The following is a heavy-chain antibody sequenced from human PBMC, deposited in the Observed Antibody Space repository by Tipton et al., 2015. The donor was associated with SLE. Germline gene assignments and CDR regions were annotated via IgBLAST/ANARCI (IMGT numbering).Heavy chain of an antibody. CDR3: ARGHIGWGFDP. D-gene: IGHD1-26*01. CDR1: GGSISSGYY. V-gene: IGHV4-38-2*01. J-gene: IGHJ5*02. CDR2: IYHSGST. Sequence: TLSLTCAVSGGSISSGYYWGWIRQPPGKGLECIGTIYHSGSTYYNPSLKSRVTISVDKAKNQFSLKLTSVTAADTAVYYCARGHIGWGFDPWGQGTLVTVSS.